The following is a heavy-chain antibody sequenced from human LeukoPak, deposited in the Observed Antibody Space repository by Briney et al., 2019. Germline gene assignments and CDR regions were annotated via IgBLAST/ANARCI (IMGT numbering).Heavy chain of an antibody. D-gene: IGHD6-19*01. Sequence: SQTLSLTCAVSGGSISSGGYSWSWIRQPPGKGLEWIGYIYHSGSTYYNPSLKSRVTISVDRSKNQFSLKLSSVTAADTAVYYCARVRYSSGPPDYWGQGTLVTVSS. CDR1: GGSISSGGYS. V-gene: IGHV4-30-2*01. CDR2: IYHSGST. J-gene: IGHJ4*02. CDR3: ARVRYSSGPPDY.